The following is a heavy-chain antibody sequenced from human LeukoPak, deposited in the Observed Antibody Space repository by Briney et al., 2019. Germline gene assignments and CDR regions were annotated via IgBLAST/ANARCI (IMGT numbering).Heavy chain of an antibody. CDR1: GFAFSSHA. D-gene: IGHD3-3*01. Sequence: GGSLRLSCAASGFAFSSHAMTWVRQAPGKGLEWVSRISGSAENTYYADSVKGRLTISRDSSQKILSLQMDNLKVDDTAIYYCAKGSTYDFWSGDALDVWGQGTMVTVAS. CDR3: AKGSTYDFWSGDALDV. CDR2: ISGSAENT. J-gene: IGHJ3*01. V-gene: IGHV3-23*01.